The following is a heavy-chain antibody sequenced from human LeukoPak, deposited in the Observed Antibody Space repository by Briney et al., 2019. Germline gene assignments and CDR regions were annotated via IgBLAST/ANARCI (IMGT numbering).Heavy chain of an antibody. CDR2: INHSGST. Sequence: SETLSLPCTVSGGSISSGSYYWSWIRQPPGKGLEWIGEINHSGSTNYNPSLKSRVTISVDTSKNQFSLKLSSVTAADTAVYYCARLLGVPALNYYYYYMDVWGKGTTVTISS. J-gene: IGHJ6*03. CDR3: ARLLGVPALNYYYYYMDV. CDR1: GGSISSGSYY. D-gene: IGHD2-2*01. V-gene: IGHV4-39*07.